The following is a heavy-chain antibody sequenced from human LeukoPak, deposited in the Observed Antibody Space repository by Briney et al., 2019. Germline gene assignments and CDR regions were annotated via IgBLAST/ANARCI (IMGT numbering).Heavy chain of an antibody. CDR1: GFTFSSPA. D-gene: IGHD2-8*01. CDR3: AKDGNPVQYCTNGVCKYYFDY. CDR2: ISGSGDRT. J-gene: IGHJ4*02. V-gene: IGHV3-23*01. Sequence: GGSLRLSCAASGFTFSSPAMSWVRQAPGKGLEWVSTISGSGDRTYYADSVKGRFTISRDNSKNTLFLHMNSLRAEDTAVYSCAKDGNPVQYCTNGVCKYYFDYWGQGTLVTVSS.